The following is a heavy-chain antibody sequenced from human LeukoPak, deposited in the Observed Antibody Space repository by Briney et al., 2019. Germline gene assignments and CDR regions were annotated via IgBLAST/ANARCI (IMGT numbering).Heavy chain of an antibody. V-gene: IGHV3-21*01. D-gene: IGHD3-3*01. CDR2: ISSSSSYI. J-gene: IGHJ5*02. CDR1: GFTFSSYS. Sequence: PGGSLRLSCAASGFTFSSYSMNWVPQAPGKGLEGVSSISSSSSYIYYADSVKGRFTISRDNAKNSLYLQMNSLRAVDTAVYYCARGSRYYDFWSGYNWFDPWGQGTLVTVSS. CDR3: ARGSRYYDFWSGYNWFDP.